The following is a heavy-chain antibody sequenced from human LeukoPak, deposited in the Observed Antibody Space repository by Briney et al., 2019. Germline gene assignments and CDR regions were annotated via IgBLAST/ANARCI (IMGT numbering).Heavy chain of an antibody. Sequence: LRVSCAASGFTFSRYVMHGVRPAAPRGLEGVSYINSCCCTLYFADSVKGRFTISRDNAKNSLYLQMNSLRAEDTAVYYCAELGITMIGGVWGKGTTVTISS. J-gene: IGHJ6*04. CDR3: AELGITMIGGV. D-gene: IGHD3-10*02. CDR2: INSCCCTL. V-gene: IGHV3-48*03. CDR1: GFTFSRYV.